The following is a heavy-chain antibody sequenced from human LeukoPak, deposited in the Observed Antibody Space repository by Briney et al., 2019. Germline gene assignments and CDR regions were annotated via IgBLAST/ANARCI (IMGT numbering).Heavy chain of an antibody. Sequence: PSETLSLTCTVSGGSISSSSYYWGWIRQPPGKGLEWIGSIYYSGSTYYNPSLKSRVTISVDTSKNQFSLKLSSVTAADTAVYYCARDDSGYDSHWGQGTLVTVSS. J-gene: IGHJ4*02. D-gene: IGHD5-12*01. CDR2: IYYSGST. CDR1: GGSISSSSYY. CDR3: ARDDSGYDSH. V-gene: IGHV4-39*07.